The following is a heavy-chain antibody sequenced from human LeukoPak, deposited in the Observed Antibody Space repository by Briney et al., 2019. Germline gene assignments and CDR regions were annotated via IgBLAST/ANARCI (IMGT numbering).Heavy chain of an antibody. J-gene: IGHJ4*02. Sequence: ASVKVSCKASGYTFTSYGISWVRQAPGQGLEWMGWISAYNGNTNYAQKLQGRVTMTTDTSTSTAYMELRSLRSDDTAVYYCARDLGGSGSYYKGSDFDYWGQGTLVTVSS. D-gene: IGHD3-10*01. CDR3: ARDLGGSGSYYKGSDFDY. CDR2: ISAYNGNT. V-gene: IGHV1-18*01. CDR1: GYTFTSYG.